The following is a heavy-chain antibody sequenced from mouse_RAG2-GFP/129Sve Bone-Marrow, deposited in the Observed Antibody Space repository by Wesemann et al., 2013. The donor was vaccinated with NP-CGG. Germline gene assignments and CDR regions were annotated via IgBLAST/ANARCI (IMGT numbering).Heavy chain of an antibody. CDR1: GFTFSSYG. CDR3: ARDTHYYGYDYFDY. Sequence: EYGGGLVQPGGSLKLSCAASGFTFSSYGMSWVRQTPDKRLELVATINSNGGSTYYPDSVKGRFTISRDNAKNTLYLQMSSLKSEDTAMYYCARDTHYYGYDYFDYWGQGTTLTVSS. CDR2: INSNGGST. V-gene: IGHV5-6-3*01. J-gene: IGHJ2*01. D-gene: IGHD1-2*01.